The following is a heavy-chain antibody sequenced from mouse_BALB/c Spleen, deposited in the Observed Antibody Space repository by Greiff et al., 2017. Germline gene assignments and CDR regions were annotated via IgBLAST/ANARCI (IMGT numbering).Heavy chain of an antibody. CDR3: TRPGTTVVDDY. CDR2: IRLKSNNYAT. CDR1: GFTFSNYW. Sequence: EVNVVESGGGLVQPGGSMKLSCVASGFTFSNYWMNWVRQSPEKGLEWVAEIRLKSNNYATHYAESVKGRFTISRDDSKSSVYLQMNNLRAEDTGIYYCTRPGTTVVDDYWGQGTTLTVSS. D-gene: IGHD1-1*01. V-gene: IGHV6-6*02. J-gene: IGHJ2*01.